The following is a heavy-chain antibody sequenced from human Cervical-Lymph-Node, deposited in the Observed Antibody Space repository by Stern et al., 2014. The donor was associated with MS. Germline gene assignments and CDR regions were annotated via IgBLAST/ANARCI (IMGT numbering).Heavy chain of an antibody. J-gene: IGHJ4*02. CDR3: ARPEDYGDFDY. V-gene: IGHV3-30*01. Sequence: QVQLMQSGGGVVQPGRSLRLSCAASGLTFKHNALHWVRQAPGKGLEWVAVISYDGRDKYYSASVNGRFTISRDNSKNTAYLQMNSLRLEDTGVYYCARPEDYGDFDYWGQGTLVTVSS. D-gene: IGHD4-17*01. CDR1: GLTFKHNA. CDR2: ISYDGRDK.